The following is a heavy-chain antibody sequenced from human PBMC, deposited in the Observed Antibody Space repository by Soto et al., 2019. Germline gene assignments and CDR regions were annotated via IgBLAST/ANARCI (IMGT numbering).Heavy chain of an antibody. CDR2: IWYDGSNK. CDR1: GFTFSSYG. V-gene: IGHV3-33*01. Sequence: GGSLRLSCAASGFTFSSYGMHWVRQAPGKGLEWVAVIWYDGSNKYYADSVKGRFTISRDNSKNTLYLQMNSLRAEDTAVYYCARQAGYSSVWYHPYFDYWGQGTLVTVSS. CDR3: ARQAGYSSVWYHPYFDY. J-gene: IGHJ4*02. D-gene: IGHD6-19*01.